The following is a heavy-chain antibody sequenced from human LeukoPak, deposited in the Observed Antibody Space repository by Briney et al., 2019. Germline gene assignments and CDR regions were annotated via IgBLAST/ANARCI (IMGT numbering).Heavy chain of an antibody. CDR3: AKDRWATQTTYDAFDI. D-gene: IGHD1-1*01. Sequence: GGSLRLSCVAPRITLRNYAMSWVRQSPGKGLEWVSTITYNGVNEYYADSVKGRFTISRDTSNNTLYLQLNSLRAEDTAVYYCAKDRWATQTTYDAFDIWGQGTMVTVSS. CDR1: RITLRNYA. J-gene: IGHJ3*02. CDR2: ITYNGVNE. V-gene: IGHV3-23*01.